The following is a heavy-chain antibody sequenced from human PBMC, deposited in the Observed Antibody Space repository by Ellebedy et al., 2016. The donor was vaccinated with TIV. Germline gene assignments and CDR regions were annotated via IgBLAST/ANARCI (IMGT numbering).Heavy chain of an antibody. D-gene: IGHD7-27*01. CDR3: ARTGIWGNAFDI. V-gene: IGHV7-4-1*02. CDR2: INTNSGNP. CDR1: GYTFANYG. J-gene: IGHJ3*02. Sequence: AASVKVSCKASGYTFANYGVNWVRQAPGQGLEWMGWINTNSGNPTYAQAFTGRIVFSLDTSVSTAYLQISSLRAEDSAVYYCARTGIWGNAFDIWGQGTMVTVSS.